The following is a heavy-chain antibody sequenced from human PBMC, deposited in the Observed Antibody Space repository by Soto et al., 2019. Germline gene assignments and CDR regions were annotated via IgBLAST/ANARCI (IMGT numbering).Heavy chain of an antibody. CDR2: IYYSGST. J-gene: IGHJ5*02. CDR1: GGSISSSSYY. D-gene: IGHD6-25*01. V-gene: IGHV4-39*01. Sequence: SETLSLACTVSGGSISSSSYYWGWIRQPPGKGLEWIGSIYYSGSTYYNPSLKSRVTISVDTSKNQFSLKLSSVTAADTAVYYCARSGYSYSSWFDPWGQGTLVIVSS. CDR3: ARSGYSYSSWFDP.